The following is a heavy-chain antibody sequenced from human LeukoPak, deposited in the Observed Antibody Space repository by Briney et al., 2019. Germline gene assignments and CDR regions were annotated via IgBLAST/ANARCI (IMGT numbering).Heavy chain of an antibody. CDR3: ARIGHWNYAIDAFDI. J-gene: IGHJ3*02. CDR2: IYHSGST. D-gene: IGHD1-7*01. CDR1: GYSISSGYY. V-gene: IGHV4-38-2*01. Sequence: PSETLSLTCAVSGYSISSGYYWGWIRQPPGKGLEWIGSIYHSGSTYYNPSLKSRVTISVDTSKNQFSLKLGSVTAADPAVYYCARIGHWNYAIDAFDIWGQGTMVTVSS.